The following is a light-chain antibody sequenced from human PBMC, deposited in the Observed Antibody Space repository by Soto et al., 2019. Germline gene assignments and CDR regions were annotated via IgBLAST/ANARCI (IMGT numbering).Light chain of an antibody. V-gene: IGKV1-33*01. CDR3: QQYENLPIT. CDR2: AAS. Sequence: IQLTQSPSSLSASVGDRVTITCRASQDISSYLAWYQQKPGKAPKLLIYAASNLETGVPSRFSGSGSGTDFTFTISSLQPEDIATYYCQQYENLPITFGQGTRLEI. J-gene: IGKJ5*01. CDR1: QDISSY.